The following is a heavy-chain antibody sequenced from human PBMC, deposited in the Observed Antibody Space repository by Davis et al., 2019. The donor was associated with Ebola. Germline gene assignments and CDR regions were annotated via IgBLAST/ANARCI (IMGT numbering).Heavy chain of an antibody. CDR2: VYYSGTT. D-gene: IGHD4-17*01. V-gene: IGHV4-39*02. CDR1: GDSFSDTSYY. CDR3: ARVYGDDSGYVES. J-gene: IGHJ4*02. Sequence: SETLSLTCRVSGDSFSDTSYYWGWIRQPPGKGLEWIGHVYYSGTTYYNPSLRSRVTMSIDTSRNHFSLKLRPVTAADTAVYYCARVYGDDSGYVESWGQGTLVTVSS.